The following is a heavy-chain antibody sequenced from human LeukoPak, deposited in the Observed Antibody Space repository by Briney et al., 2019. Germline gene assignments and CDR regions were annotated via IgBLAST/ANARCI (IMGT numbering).Heavy chain of an antibody. V-gene: IGHV3-11*01. CDR3: ATLVGGTYSPFDY. CDR1: GFTFSDYY. CDR2: ISSSGSNR. D-gene: IGHD1-26*01. Sequence: PGGSLRLSCAASGFTFSDYYMTWIRQAPGKGLEWVSYISSSGSNRYYADSVKGRFTISRDNAENSLYLQMNSLRAEDTAVYYCATLVGGTYSPFDYWGQGTLVTVSS. J-gene: IGHJ4*02.